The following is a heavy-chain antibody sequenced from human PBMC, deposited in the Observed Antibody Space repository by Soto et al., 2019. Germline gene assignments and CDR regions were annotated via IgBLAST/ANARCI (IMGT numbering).Heavy chain of an antibody. Sequence: ASVKVSCKASGYTFTSYGISWVRQAPGQGLEWMGWISAYNGNTNYAQKLQGRVTMTTDTSTSTAHMELRSLRSDDTAVYYCAREHDYIWGSYRYGVCYFDYWGQGTLVTVSS. CDR2: ISAYNGNT. J-gene: IGHJ4*02. CDR3: AREHDYIWGSYRYGVCYFDY. V-gene: IGHV1-18*01. D-gene: IGHD3-16*02. CDR1: GYTFTSYG.